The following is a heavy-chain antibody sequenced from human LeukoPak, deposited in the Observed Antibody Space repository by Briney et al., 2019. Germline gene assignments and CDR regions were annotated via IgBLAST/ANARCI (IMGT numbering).Heavy chain of an antibody. CDR2: IYHSGST. D-gene: IGHD5-18*01. Sequence: KTSETLSLTCAVSGYSISSGYYWGWIRQPPGKGLEWIGSIYHSGSTYYNPSLKSRVTISVDTSKNQFSLKLSSVTAADTAVYYCARGTVDTAMASPFDYWGQGALFTVSS. CDR3: ARGTVDTAMASPFDY. V-gene: IGHV4-38-2*01. J-gene: IGHJ4*02. CDR1: GYSISSGYY.